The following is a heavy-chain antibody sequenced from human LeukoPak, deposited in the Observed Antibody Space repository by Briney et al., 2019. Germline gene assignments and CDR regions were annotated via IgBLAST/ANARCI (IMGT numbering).Heavy chain of an antibody. Sequence: ASVKASCKASGYTFTSYGIGWVRQAPGQGLEWMGWISAYNGNTNYAQKLQGRVTMTTDTSTSTAYMELRSLRSDNTAVYYCARPSYGDYAFDYWGQGTLVTVSS. J-gene: IGHJ4*02. D-gene: IGHD4-17*01. V-gene: IGHV1-18*01. CDR3: ARPSYGDYAFDY. CDR1: GYTFTSYG. CDR2: ISAYNGNT.